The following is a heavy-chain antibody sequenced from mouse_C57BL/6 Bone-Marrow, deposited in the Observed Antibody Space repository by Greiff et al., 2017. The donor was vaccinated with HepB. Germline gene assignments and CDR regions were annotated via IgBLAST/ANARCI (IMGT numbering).Heavy chain of an antibody. D-gene: IGHD2-4*01. CDR2: ISDGGSYT. CDR1: GFTFSSYA. CDR3: ARLITGGAYYFDY. V-gene: IGHV5-4*03. J-gene: IGHJ2*01. Sequence: EVKLVESGGGLVKPGGSLKLSCAASGFTFSSYAMSWVRQTPEKRLEWVATISDGGSYTYYPDNVKGRFTISRDNAKNNLYLQMSHLKSEDTAMYYCARLITGGAYYFDYWGQGTTLTVSS.